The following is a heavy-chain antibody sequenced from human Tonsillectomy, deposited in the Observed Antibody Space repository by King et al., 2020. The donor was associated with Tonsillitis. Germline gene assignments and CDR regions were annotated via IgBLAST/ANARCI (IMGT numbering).Heavy chain of an antibody. CDR3: ARDPSHCSSSSCYGKLHFYYYLDV. V-gene: IGHV1-18*01. CDR1: GYTFTRYA. J-gene: IGHJ6*03. D-gene: IGHD2-2*01. CDR2: ISPYNGNT. Sequence: QLVQSGTEVKKPGASVKVSCKASGYTFTRYAISWVRQAPGQGLEWMGWISPYNGNTNYAQKLQDRITMTIDTSTSTAYMELRSLRSDDTAVYYCARDPSHCSSSSCYGKLHFYYYLDVWGKGTTVTVSS.